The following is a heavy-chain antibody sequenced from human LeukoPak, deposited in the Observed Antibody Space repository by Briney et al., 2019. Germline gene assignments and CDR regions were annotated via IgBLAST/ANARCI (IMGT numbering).Heavy chain of an antibody. J-gene: IGHJ4*02. Sequence: SQTLSLTCTVSGGSISSGDYYWSWIRQPPGKGLEWIGYIYYSGSTYYNPSLKSRVTISVDTSKNQFSLKLSSVTAADTAVYYCARGSGYDAHHDYWGQGTLVTVSS. CDR2: IYYSGST. CDR1: GGSISSGDYY. V-gene: IGHV4-30-4*08. D-gene: IGHD5-12*01. CDR3: ARGSGYDAHHDY.